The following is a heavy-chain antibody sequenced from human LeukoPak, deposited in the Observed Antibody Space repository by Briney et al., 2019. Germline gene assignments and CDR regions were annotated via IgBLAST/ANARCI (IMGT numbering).Heavy chain of an antibody. D-gene: IGHD5/OR15-5a*01. CDR2: ISYDGSNK. J-gene: IGHJ3*02. V-gene: IGHV3-30-3*01. Sequence: GGSLRLSCAASGFTFSSYAMHWVRQAPGKGLEWVAVISYDGSNKYYADSVKGRFTISRDNSKNTLYLQMNSLRAEDTAVYYCARPVSLPDAFDIWGQGTMVTVSS. CDR3: ARPVSLPDAFDI. CDR1: GFTFSSYA.